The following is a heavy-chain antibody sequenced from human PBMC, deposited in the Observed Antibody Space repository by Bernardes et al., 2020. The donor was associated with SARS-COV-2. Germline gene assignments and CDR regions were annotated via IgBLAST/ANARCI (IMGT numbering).Heavy chain of an antibody. D-gene: IGHD2-2*01. CDR2: INWNGVIT. V-gene: IGHV3-20*04. Sequence: GGTLRLSCSASGLAFDDYGMTWVRQAPGKGLEWVAEINWNGVITNYADSVKGRFTISRDNAKNSLYLQMNSLRAEDTAFYYCAREVTVMPQYWLDPWGQGALVTVSS. J-gene: IGHJ5*02. CDR3: AREVTVMPQYWLDP. CDR1: GLAFDDYG.